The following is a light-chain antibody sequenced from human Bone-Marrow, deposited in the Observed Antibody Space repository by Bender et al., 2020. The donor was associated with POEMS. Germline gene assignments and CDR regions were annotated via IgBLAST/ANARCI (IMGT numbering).Light chain of an antibody. CDR2: KDT. J-gene: IGLJ1*01. Sequence: SYELTQPPSVSVSPGQTARITCSADALPKQYSYWYQQKPGQAPVLVIYKDTERPSGIPERFSGSHSGNTATLTISRVEAGDEADYYCQVWDSGTDNYVFGPGTEVTVL. CDR1: ALPKQY. CDR3: QVWDSGTDNYV. V-gene: IGLV3-25*02.